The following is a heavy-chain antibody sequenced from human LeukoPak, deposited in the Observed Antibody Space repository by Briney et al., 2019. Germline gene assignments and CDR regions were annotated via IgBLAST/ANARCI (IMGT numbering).Heavy chain of an antibody. D-gene: IGHD6-13*01. CDR1: GYTFIDYY. CDR2: INPNSGAP. J-gene: IGHJ5*02. V-gene: IGHV1-2*02. Sequence: GASVKVSCKASGYTFIDYYIHWVRQAPGQGLEWMGWINPNSGAPNYAQKFQGGVTMTRDTSISTVYMELRSLRSDDPAVDYCARIDRSSWATFDPWGDRTLVTVSS. CDR3: ARIDRSSWATFDP.